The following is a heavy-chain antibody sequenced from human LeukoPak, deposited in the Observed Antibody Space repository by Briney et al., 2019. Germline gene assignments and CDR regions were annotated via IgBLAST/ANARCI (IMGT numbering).Heavy chain of an antibody. V-gene: IGHV1-69*04. D-gene: IGHD3-3*01. CDR1: GGTFSSYA. CDR3: ATSVLRFLEWLFDY. J-gene: IGHJ4*02. Sequence: ASVKVSCKASGGTFSSYAISWVRQAPGQGLEWMGRIIPILGMANYAQKFQGRVTITADKSTSTAYMELSSLRSEDTAVYYCATSVLRFLEWLFDYWGQGTLVTVSS. CDR2: IIPILGMA.